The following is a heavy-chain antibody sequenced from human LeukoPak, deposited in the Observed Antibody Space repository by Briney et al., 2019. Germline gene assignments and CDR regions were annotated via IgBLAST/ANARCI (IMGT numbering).Heavy chain of an antibody. CDR2: ISGSGGST. CDR3: AKEAPPSSIAARRGNDY. Sequence: GGSLRLSCTASGFTFSSYAMSWVRQAPGKGLEWVSAISGSGGSTYYADSVKGRFTISRDNSKNTLYLQMNSLRAEDTAVYYCAKEAPPSSIAARRGNDYWGQGTLVTVSS. J-gene: IGHJ4*02. CDR1: GFTFSSYA. D-gene: IGHD6-6*01. V-gene: IGHV3-23*01.